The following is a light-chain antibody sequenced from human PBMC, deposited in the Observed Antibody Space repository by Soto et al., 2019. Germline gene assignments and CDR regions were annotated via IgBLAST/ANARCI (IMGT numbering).Light chain of an antibody. CDR1: QSVSSSF. Sequence: EIVLTQSPDTLSLSPGERATLSCRASQSVSSSFLAWYQRRPGQAPRLVIYGASSRATGIPDRFSGSGSGTDFTLTISRLEPEDFAVYYCQQYDSLPQTFGQGTKVDIK. CDR2: GAS. CDR3: QQYDSLPQT. V-gene: IGKV3-20*01. J-gene: IGKJ1*01.